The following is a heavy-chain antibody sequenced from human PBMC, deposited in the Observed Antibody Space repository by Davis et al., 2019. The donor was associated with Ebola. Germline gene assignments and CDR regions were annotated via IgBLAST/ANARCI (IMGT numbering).Heavy chain of an antibody. D-gene: IGHD2-2*01. V-gene: IGHV3-23*01. Sequence: GESLKISCAASGFTFSSYAMSWVRQAPGKGLEWVSAISGSGGSTYYADSVKGRFTISRDNAKNSLYLQMNSLRAEDTAVYYCARWACSSTSCSFDYWGQGTLVTVSS. CDR2: ISGSGGST. CDR1: GFTFSSYA. CDR3: ARWACSSTSCSFDY. J-gene: IGHJ4*02.